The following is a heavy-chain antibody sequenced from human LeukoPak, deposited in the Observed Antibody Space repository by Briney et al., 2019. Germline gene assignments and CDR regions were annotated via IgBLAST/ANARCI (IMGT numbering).Heavy chain of an antibody. J-gene: IGHJ5*02. CDR1: GGSISSSNW. CDR3: ARDRSSGWLYNWFDP. Sequence: SETLSLTCAVSGGSISSSNWWSWVRQPPGKGLEWIGEIYHSGSTYYNPSLKSRVTISVDTSKNQFSLKLSSVTAADTAVYYCARDRSSGWLYNWFDPWGQGTLVTVSS. D-gene: IGHD6-19*01. V-gene: IGHV4-4*02. CDR2: IYHSGST.